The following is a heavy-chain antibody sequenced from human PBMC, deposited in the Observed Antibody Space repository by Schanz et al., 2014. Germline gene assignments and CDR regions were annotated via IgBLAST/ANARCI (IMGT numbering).Heavy chain of an antibody. D-gene: IGHD2-15*01. CDR2: ISHSGGSK. J-gene: IGHJ6*02. V-gene: IGHV3-23*01. CDR1: GFTFNSYA. CDR3: ARVMGYCSGGRCPDYYYYGLDV. Sequence: DVQLLESGGGLVQPGGSLRLSCAASGFTFNSYAMTWVRQAPGKGLEWVSSISHSGGSKYYADSVKGRFTISRDNSENSLYLQMNSLSADDTSVCYCARVMGYCSGGRCPDYYYYGLDVWGRGTTVTVSS.